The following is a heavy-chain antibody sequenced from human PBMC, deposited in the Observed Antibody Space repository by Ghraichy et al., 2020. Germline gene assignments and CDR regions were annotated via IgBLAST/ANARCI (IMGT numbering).Heavy chain of an antibody. CDR3: ARVVTGAGGMDV. CDR2: IYYSGST. D-gene: IGHD5-18*01. V-gene: IGHV4-59*01. Sequence: SETLSLTCTVSGGSISSYYWSWIRQPPGKGLEWIGYIYYSGSTNYNPSLKSRVTISVDTSKNQFSLKLSSVTAADTAVYYCARVVTGAGGMDVWGQGTTVTVSS. CDR1: GGSISSYY. J-gene: IGHJ6*02.